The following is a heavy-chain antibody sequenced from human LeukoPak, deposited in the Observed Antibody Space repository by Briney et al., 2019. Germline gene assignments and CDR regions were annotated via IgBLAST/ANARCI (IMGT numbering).Heavy chain of an antibody. J-gene: IGHJ4*02. CDR1: GASISSHY. D-gene: IGHD3-9*01. V-gene: IGHV4-59*04. Sequence: PSETLSLTCTVSGASISSHYWSWIRQPPGRGLEWIGYISYTGSTDYNPSLKGRVTMSIDTSKNQFSLSLYSVTTTDAAVYFCAGDQNNVAWSYCWGQGALVTVSS. CDR2: ISYTGST. CDR3: AGDQNNVAWSYC.